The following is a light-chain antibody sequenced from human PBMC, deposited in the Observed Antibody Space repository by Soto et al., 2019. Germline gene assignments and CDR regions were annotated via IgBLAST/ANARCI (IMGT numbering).Light chain of an antibody. CDR1: QGISSF. Sequence: IQLTQSPSSLSASVGDRVTITCRASQGISSFLAWYQQRPGKAPKLLIYAASTLEIGVPSRFSGSGSGTDFTLTISSLQPEDFATYYCQQLHSFPFTFGPGAIVDIK. J-gene: IGKJ3*01. CDR2: AAS. V-gene: IGKV1-9*01. CDR3: QQLHSFPFT.